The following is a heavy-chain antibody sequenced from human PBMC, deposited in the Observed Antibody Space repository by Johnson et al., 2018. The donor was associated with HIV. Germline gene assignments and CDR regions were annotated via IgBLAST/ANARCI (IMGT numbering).Heavy chain of an antibody. CDR2: INWNGGSP. J-gene: IGHJ3*02. CDR1: GFSFTNAW. D-gene: IGHD3-3*01. CDR3: ARGKRFGSGLGAFDI. V-gene: IGHV3-20*04. Sequence: VQLVESGGGRAKPGGSLRLSCAVSGFSFTNAWMSWVRQAPGKGLEWVSGINWNGGSPGYADSVKGRFTISRDNARNSLYLQMNSLRAEDTAVYYCARGKRFGSGLGAFDIWGQGTMVTVSS.